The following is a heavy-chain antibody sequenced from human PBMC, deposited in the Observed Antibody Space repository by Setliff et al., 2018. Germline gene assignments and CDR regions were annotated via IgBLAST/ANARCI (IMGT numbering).Heavy chain of an antibody. CDR2: IWHDGTNK. J-gene: IGHJ4*02. V-gene: IGHV3-33*08. D-gene: IGHD4-4*01. CDR1: GFTFSSFW. Sequence: PGGSLRLSCAASGFTFSSFWMSWVRQAPGKGLEWVAIIWHDGTNKYYADSVKGRFDISRDSSKNTVYLQMNSLTAEDTAMYYCATLSTDLNYWGQGTLVTVSS. CDR3: ATLSTDLNY.